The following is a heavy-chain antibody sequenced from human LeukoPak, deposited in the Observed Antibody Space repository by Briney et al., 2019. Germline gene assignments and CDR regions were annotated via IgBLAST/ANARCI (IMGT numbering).Heavy chain of an antibody. CDR2: IYYSGST. V-gene: IGHV4-30-4*01. Sequence: SQTLSLTCTVSGGSISSGGYYWSWIRQPPGEGLEWIGYIYYSGSTYYHPSLKSRVTIPLDTSKNQFSLKLSSVTAADTAVYYCARVTTVTMSFHFDYWGQGTLVTVSS. CDR1: GGSISSGGYY. J-gene: IGHJ4*02. D-gene: IGHD4-17*01. CDR3: ARVTTVTMSFHFDY.